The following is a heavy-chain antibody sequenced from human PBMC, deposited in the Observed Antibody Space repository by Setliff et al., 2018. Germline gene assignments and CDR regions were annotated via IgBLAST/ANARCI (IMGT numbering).Heavy chain of an antibody. Sequence: SETLSLTCTVSGGSISHHYWSWIRQPPGKGLEWIGSIYYSGSTYYNPSLKSRVTISVDTSKNQFSLKLSSVTAADTAVYYCARSYQGVDDFWSGYFQTDYYYYMDVWGKGTTVTVSS. J-gene: IGHJ6*03. V-gene: IGHV4-39*07. CDR2: IYYSGST. CDR3: ARSYQGVDDFWSGYFQTDYYYYMDV. CDR1: GGSISHHY. D-gene: IGHD3-3*01.